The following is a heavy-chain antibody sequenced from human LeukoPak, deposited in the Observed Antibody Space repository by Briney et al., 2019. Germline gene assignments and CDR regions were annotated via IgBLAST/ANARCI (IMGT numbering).Heavy chain of an antibody. CDR1: GFIFSSYA. CDR3: ATDRGWRTSGYYLYYFEY. J-gene: IGHJ4*02. V-gene: IGHV3-7*01. D-gene: IGHD3-3*01. CDR2: IKHDGSEK. Sequence: GGSLRLSCAASGFIFSSYAMSWVRQAPGKGLEWVASIKHDGSEKYYVDSVRGRFTISRDNTMNSLYLQMSSLRAEDTAVYYCATDRGWRTSGYYLYYFEYWGQGTLVTYSS.